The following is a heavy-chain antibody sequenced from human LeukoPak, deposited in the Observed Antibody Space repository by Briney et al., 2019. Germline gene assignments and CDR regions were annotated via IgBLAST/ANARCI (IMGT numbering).Heavy chain of an antibody. V-gene: IGHV3-21*01. CDR3: ARDLPVSGAYHQFDS. CDR1: GFTFSSDR. CDR2: IYSGSDYI. D-gene: IGHD4/OR15-4a*01. J-gene: IGHJ4*02. Sequence: GSLRLSCVASGFTFSSDRMNWVRQAPGKGLEWVSTIYSGSDYIYYADSVKGRFTISRDNAKNSLYPQMNSLRAEDTAIYYCARDLPVSGAYHQFDSWGQGTLVTVSS.